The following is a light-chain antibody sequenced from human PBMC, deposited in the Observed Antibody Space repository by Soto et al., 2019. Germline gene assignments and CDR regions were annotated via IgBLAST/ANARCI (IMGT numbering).Light chain of an antibody. V-gene: IGKV3-20*01. CDR2: SAS. CDR1: QGVGSTY. J-gene: IGKJ4*01. Sequence: EIVLTQSPGTLSLSLGERATLSCRASQGVGSTYLAWYQQKPGQAPRLLIYSASSRATGIPDRFSGSGSGTDFTLTISRLEPEDSAVYYCQQYGSSPLTCGGGTKVQIK. CDR3: QQYGSSPLT.